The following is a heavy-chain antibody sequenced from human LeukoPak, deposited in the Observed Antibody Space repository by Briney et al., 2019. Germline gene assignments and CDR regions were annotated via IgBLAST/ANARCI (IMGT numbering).Heavy chain of an antibody. Sequence: PSETLSLTCTVSGGSISSYYWSWIRQPAGKGLEWIGRIYTSGSTNYNPSLKSRVTMPVDTSKNQFSLKLSSVTAADTAVYYCARGSYVLRFLEWVMDVWGQGTTVTVSS. CDR2: IYTSGST. V-gene: IGHV4-4*07. CDR3: ARGSYVLRFLEWVMDV. J-gene: IGHJ6*02. CDR1: GGSISSYY. D-gene: IGHD3-3*01.